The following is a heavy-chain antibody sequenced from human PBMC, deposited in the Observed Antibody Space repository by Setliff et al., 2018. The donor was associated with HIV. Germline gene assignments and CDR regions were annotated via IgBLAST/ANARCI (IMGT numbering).Heavy chain of an antibody. J-gene: IGHJ4*02. CDR2: IYPGDSDT. Sequence: GESLKISCKGSGQDFTSLWIGWVRQVPGKGLEWMGIIYPGDSDTRYSPSFQGQVTISADKSINTAYVQWSSLKASDTAMYYCARQASWGYYFDYWGQGTLVTVSS. CDR3: ARQASWGYYFDY. D-gene: IGHD3-16*01. CDR1: GQDFTSLW. V-gene: IGHV5-51*01.